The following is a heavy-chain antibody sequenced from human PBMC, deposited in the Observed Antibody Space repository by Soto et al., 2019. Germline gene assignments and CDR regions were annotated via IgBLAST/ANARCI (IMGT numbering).Heavy chain of an antibody. Sequence: QVQLVESGGGVVQPGRSLRLSCAASGFTFSSYAMHWVRQAPGKGLEWVALISYDGSDKEYADSVKGRFTISRDNSRNTLFLQMNSLRAEDTAVYYCARDYYKYYDSSCYYRSPAYWGQGTLVTVSS. V-gene: IGHV3-30-3*01. J-gene: IGHJ4*02. CDR3: ARDYYKYYDSSCYYRSPAY. D-gene: IGHD3-22*01. CDR2: ISYDGSDK. CDR1: GFTFSSYA.